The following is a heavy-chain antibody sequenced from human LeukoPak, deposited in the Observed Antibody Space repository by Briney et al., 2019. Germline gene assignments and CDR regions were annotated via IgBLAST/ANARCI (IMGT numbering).Heavy chain of an antibody. CDR1: DGSISSYY. D-gene: IGHD6-19*01. J-gene: IGHJ6*02. V-gene: IGHV4-4*09. Sequence: PSETLSLTCSVSDGSISSYYWSWIRQPPGKGLEWIGYIHSSGSTHYNPSLKSRVTTSLDTSKNQFSLKLNSVTAADTAVYYCARDRAVPHYYYGMDVWGQGTTVTVSS. CDR3: ARDRAVPHYYYGMDV. CDR2: IHSSGST.